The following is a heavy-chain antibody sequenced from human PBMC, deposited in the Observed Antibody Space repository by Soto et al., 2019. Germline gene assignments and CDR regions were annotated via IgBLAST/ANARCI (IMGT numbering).Heavy chain of an antibody. CDR1: GYTFTSYG. J-gene: IGHJ5*02. V-gene: IGHV1-18*01. CDR3: ARDRESVVVVAAGWFDP. CDR2: ISAYNGNT. D-gene: IGHD2-15*01. Sequence: ASVTVSCTASGYTFTSYGISWVRQAPGQGLEWMGWISAYNGNTNYAQKLQGRATMTTDTSTSTAYMELRSLRSDDTAVYYCARDRESVVVVAAGWFDPWGQGTLVTVSS.